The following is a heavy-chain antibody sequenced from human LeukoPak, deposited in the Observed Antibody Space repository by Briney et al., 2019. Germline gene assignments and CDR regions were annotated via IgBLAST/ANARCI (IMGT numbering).Heavy chain of an antibody. Sequence: GASVKVSCKASGYTFTGYYMHWVRQAPGQGLEWMGWINPNSGGTNYAQKFQGRVTMTTDTSTSTAYMELRSLRSDDTAVYYCARAVGRYGSGSYTSRYYYYGMDVWGQGTTVTVSS. CDR1: GYTFTGYY. D-gene: IGHD3-10*01. V-gene: IGHV1-2*02. CDR3: ARAVGRYGSGSYTSRYYYYGMDV. CDR2: INPNSGGT. J-gene: IGHJ6*02.